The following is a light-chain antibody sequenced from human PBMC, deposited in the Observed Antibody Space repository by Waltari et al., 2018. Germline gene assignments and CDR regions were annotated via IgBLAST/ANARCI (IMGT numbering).Light chain of an antibody. V-gene: IGLV3-25*03. CDR2: RDI. Sequence: SYELTQPPSVSVSPGQSANITCSGDALPKQYTSWYQQKPGQAPVLIIYRDIKRASGIHERISGSSSGTTATLTIGGVQAEDEADYFCQSADMSATYWVFGGGTKMTVL. CDR3: QSADMSATYWV. J-gene: IGLJ3*02. CDR1: ALPKQY.